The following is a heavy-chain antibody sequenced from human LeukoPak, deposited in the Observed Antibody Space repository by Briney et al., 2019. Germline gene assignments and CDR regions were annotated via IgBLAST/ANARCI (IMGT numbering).Heavy chain of an antibody. V-gene: IGHV3-15*07. CDR2: IKRKTDDGTT. Sequence: GGSLRLSCAASGFSFSDTWMNWVRQAPGKGLEWVGLIKRKTDDGTTDYAAPEKGRFTISRDDSKNTLYLQMNSLKTEDTAVYYCTTQSGAWNFDYWGQGTLVTVSS. D-gene: IGHD1-1*01. CDR3: TTQSGAWNFDY. J-gene: IGHJ4*02. CDR1: GFSFSDTW.